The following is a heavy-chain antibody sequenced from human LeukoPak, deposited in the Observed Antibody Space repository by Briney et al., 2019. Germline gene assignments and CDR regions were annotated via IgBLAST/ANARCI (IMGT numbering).Heavy chain of an antibody. J-gene: IGHJ6*03. CDR3: AKDADYYYFWSVYYFNFYYYYMDV. CDR2: ISGSGGRK. Sequence: GGSLRLSCAASGFTFSSYAMNWVRQAPGKGLEGVAAISGSGGRKYYADSVKGRFTISRDNYKNTLYLQITSLRADDTAVYYCAKDADYYYFWSVYYFNFYYYYMDVCGKGTTVTVSS. V-gene: IGHV3-23*01. CDR1: GFTFSSYA. D-gene: IGHD3-3*01.